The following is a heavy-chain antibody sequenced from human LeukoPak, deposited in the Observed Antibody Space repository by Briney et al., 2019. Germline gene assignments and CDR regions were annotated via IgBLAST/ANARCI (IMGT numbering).Heavy chain of an antibody. CDR1: GFTFSSYW. CDR2: INSDGSST. D-gene: IGHD6-13*01. CDR3: ARPSAAGPLFDY. J-gene: IGHJ4*02. V-gene: IGHV3-74*01. Sequence: GGSLRLSCAASGFTFSSYWMHWVRQAPGKGLVWVSRINSDGSSTSYADSVKGRSTISRDNAKNTLYLQMNSLRAEDTAVYYCARPSAAGPLFDYWGQGTLVTVSS.